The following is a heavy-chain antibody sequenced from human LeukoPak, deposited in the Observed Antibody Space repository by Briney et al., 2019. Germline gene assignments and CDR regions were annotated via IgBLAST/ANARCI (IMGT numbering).Heavy chain of an antibody. J-gene: IGHJ4*02. CDR1: GFTFGDYA. CDR3: ARERPPQGEFDY. CDR2: ISYDGSDK. V-gene: IGHV3-30-3*01. Sequence: GGSLRLSCTASGFTFGDYAMSWVRQAPGKGLEWVAVISYDGSDKYYADSVKGRFTISRDNSKNTLYLQMNSLRAEDTAVYYCARERPPQGEFDYWGQGTLVTVSS. D-gene: IGHD3-16*01.